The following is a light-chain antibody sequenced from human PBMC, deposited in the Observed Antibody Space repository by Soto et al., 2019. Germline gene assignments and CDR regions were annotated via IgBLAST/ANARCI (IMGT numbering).Light chain of an antibody. CDR3: QQYNNWPPT. CDR2: DVS. Sequence: EIVLTQSPATLSLSPGERATLSCRASQSVSSNLGWYQQKPGQPPRLLIHDVSIRATGIPARFNGSGSGTEFTLTISSLQSEDFAVYYCQQYNNWPPTFGQGTRLEIK. CDR1: QSVSSN. V-gene: IGKV3-15*01. J-gene: IGKJ5*01.